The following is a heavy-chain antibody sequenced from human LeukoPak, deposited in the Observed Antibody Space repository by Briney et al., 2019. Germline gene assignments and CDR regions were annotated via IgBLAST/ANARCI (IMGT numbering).Heavy chain of an antibody. CDR1: GYTFTGYY. J-gene: IGHJ6*03. Sequence: ASVKVSCKASGYTFTGYYIHWVRQAPGQGLEWMGWINPDSGGTNYAQKFQGRVTMTTDTSTSTAYMELRSLRSDDTAVYYCARGGSYYYYMDVWGKGTTVTVSS. CDR2: INPDSGGT. V-gene: IGHV1-2*02. CDR3: ARGGSYYYYMDV. D-gene: IGHD6-25*01.